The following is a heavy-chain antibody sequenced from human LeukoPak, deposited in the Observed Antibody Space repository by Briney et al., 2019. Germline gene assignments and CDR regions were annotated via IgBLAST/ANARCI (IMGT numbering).Heavy chain of an antibody. Sequence: GGSLRLSCAASGFTFSDYAMHWVRQAPGKGLEWVAVISYDGSNKYYADSVKGRFTISRDYSKNTLYLQMNSLRAEDTAVYYCAKDLDPPDGYFDLWGRGTLVTVSS. V-gene: IGHV3-30-3*01. CDR2: ISYDGSNK. J-gene: IGHJ2*01. CDR1: GFTFSDYA. CDR3: AKDLDPPDGYFDL.